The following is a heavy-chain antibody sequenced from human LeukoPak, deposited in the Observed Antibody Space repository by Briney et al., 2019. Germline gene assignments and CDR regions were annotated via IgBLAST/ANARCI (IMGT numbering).Heavy chain of an antibody. J-gene: IGHJ4*02. CDR3: ATEGGY. Sequence: GGSLRLSCAASGFTFSSYGMHWVRQAPGKGLEWVAVISYDGSNKYYADSVKGRFTISRGNSKNTLYLQMNSLRAEDTAVYYCATEGGYWGQGTLVTVSS. D-gene: IGHD1-1*01. CDR2: ISYDGSNK. V-gene: IGHV3-30*03. CDR1: GFTFSSYG.